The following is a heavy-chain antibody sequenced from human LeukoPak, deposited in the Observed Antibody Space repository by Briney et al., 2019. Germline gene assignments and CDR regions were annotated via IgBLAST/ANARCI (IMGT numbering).Heavy chain of an antibody. CDR3: ARASLATAYSSWYGWFDP. J-gene: IGHJ5*02. CDR1: GYTFTSYG. Sequence: GASVKVSCKASGYTFTSYGINWVRQAPGQGLEWMGWISAYNGNTNYAQKLQGRVTMTRDTSMSTVYMELSSLRSDDTAVYYCARASLATAYSSWYGWFDPWGQGTLVTVSS. CDR2: ISAYNGNT. D-gene: IGHD6-13*01. V-gene: IGHV1-18*01.